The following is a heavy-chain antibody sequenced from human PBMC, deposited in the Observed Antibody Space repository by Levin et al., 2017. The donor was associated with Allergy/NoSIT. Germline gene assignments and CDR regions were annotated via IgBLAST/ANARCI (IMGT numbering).Heavy chain of an antibody. D-gene: IGHD6-19*01. J-gene: IGHJ6*03. Sequence: SETLSLTCAVYGGSFSGYYWIWIRQPPGKGLEWIGEINHRGSSNYNPSLKSRATMSVDTSKSQFSLKVNSVTAADTAIYYCAREVEQGLRGSYYYHTDVWGNGTTVTVS. CDR1: GGSFSGYY. CDR3: AREVEQGLRGSYYYHTDV. V-gene: IGHV4-34*01. CDR2: INHRGSS.